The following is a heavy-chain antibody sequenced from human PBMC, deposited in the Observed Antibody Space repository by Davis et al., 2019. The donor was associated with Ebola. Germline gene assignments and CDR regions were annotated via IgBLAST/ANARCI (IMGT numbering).Heavy chain of an antibody. V-gene: IGHV4-59*01. J-gene: IGHJ5*02. CDR2: IYSSGRA. D-gene: IGHD2-15*01. CDR3: ARGGQGVGAGRWLDP. CDR1: GDSTSGYY. Sequence: MPGGSLRPSCTLPGDSTSGYYWSWIRQTPGKGLEWIGYIYSSGRAEYNPPLQSRVTISVDTSENRFSLKLTSVTPAETAVYYCARGGQGVGAGRWLDPWGQGTLVTVSS.